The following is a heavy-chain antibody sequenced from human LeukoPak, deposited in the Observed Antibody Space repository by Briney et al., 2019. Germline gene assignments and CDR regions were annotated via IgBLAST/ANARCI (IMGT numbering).Heavy chain of an antibody. Sequence: PSQTLSLTCTVSSGSISSGSYYWSWIRQPPGKGLEWIGYIYYSGSTNYNPSLKSRVTISVDTSKNQFSLKLSSVTAADTAVYYCARGTAAFEYYYYMDVWGKGTTVTISS. J-gene: IGHJ6*03. CDR1: SGSISSGSYY. V-gene: IGHV4-61*01. CDR3: ARGTAAFEYYYYMDV. CDR2: IYYSGST. D-gene: IGHD1-14*01.